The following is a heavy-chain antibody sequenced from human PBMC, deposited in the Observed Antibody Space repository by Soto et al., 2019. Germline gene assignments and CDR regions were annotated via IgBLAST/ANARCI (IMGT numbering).Heavy chain of an antibody. J-gene: IGHJ4*02. V-gene: IGHV5-10-1*01. Sequence: GGSLKMSCHGSGYTFFSFWIVWVRQVPGKGLEWVGRIDPGDSSATYSPTFQGHVTISADRSTRSAYLQWRSLRASDTAIYFCARRYCSRADCYSDSWGQGSLVTVSS. CDR2: IDPGDSSA. CDR1: GYTFFSFW. CDR3: ARRYCSRADCYSDS. D-gene: IGHD2-2*01.